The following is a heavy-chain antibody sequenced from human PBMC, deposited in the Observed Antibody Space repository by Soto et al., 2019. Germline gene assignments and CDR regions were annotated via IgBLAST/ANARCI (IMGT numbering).Heavy chain of an antibody. Sequence: EVQLVESGGGLVQPGGSLRLSCAASGFTFSSYAMHWVRQAPGKGLEYVSAISSNGGSTYYANSVKGRFTISRDNSKNTLYLQMGSLRAEDMAVYYCARDKQWLASGVDYWCQGTLVTVSS. V-gene: IGHV3-64*01. CDR2: ISSNGGST. J-gene: IGHJ4*02. D-gene: IGHD6-19*01. CDR3: ARDKQWLASGVDY. CDR1: GFTFSSYA.